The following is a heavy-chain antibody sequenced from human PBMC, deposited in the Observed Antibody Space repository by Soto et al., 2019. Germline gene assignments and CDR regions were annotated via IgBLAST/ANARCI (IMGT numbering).Heavy chain of an antibody. Sequence: QVQLVESGGDVVQPGGSLRLSCAGSGFTFTNYGMHWVRQAPGKGLEWVALTSYDGRNKYYADSVKGRFTISRDNSKNTLYLQMNSLKAEDTDMYYLAKENSPPYCGGGSCYLGGWGYWGQGTLVTVSS. J-gene: IGHJ4*02. CDR3: AKENSPPYCGGGSCYLGGWGY. CDR2: TSYDGRNK. V-gene: IGHV3-30*18. CDR1: GFTFTNYG. D-gene: IGHD2-15*01.